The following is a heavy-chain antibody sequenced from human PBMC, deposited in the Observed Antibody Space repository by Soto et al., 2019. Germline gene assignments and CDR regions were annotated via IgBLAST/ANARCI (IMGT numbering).Heavy chain of an antibody. CDR2: IYHSGST. CDR1: GGSISSSNW. CDR3: ARVGYCSGGSCSWIAN. D-gene: IGHD2-15*01. Sequence: QVQLQESGPGLVKPSGTLSLTCAVSGGSISSSNWWSWVRQPPGKGLEWIGEIYHSGSTNYTPPLKSRVTISVDTAKNQFSLKLSSVTAADTAVYYCARVGYCSGGSCSWIANWGQGTLVTVSS. V-gene: IGHV4-4*02. J-gene: IGHJ4*02.